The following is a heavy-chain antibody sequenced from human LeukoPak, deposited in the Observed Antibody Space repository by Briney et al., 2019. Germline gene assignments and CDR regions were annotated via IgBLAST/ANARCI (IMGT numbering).Heavy chain of an antibody. J-gene: IGHJ6*03. CDR3: ARAGDVLSYYHYYMDV. V-gene: IGHV1-69*05. CDR1: GGTFSSYA. Sequence: SVKVSCKASGGTFSSYAISWVRQAPGQGLEWMGRIIPIFGTANYAQKFQGRVTITTDESTSTAYMELSSLRSEDTAVYYCARAGDVLSYYHYYMDVWGKGTTVTVSS. D-gene: IGHD7-27*01. CDR2: IIPIFGTA.